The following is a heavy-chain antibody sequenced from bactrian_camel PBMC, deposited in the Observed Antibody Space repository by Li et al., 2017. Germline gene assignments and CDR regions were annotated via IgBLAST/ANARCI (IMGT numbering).Heavy chain of an antibody. CDR1: GFTFDTYP. J-gene: IGHJ6*01. CDR2: INSGGGTT. CDR3: TRDRGLAVPAGSFDY. V-gene: IGHV3S31*01. D-gene: IGHD6*01. Sequence: EVQLVESGGGLVQPGGSLRLSCAASGFTFDTYPMSWVRQAPGKGREWVSGINSGGGTTYYSDSVKGRFTISRDNAKNTISLELNSLKTEDTAMYYCTRDRGLAVPAGSFDYWAQGTQVTVS.